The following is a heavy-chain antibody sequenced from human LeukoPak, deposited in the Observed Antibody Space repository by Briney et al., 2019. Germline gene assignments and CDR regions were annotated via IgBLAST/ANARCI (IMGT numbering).Heavy chain of an antibody. D-gene: IGHD6-13*01. Sequence: KSSETLSLTCTVSGGSISSSSYYWGWIRQPPGKGLGWIGSIYYSGSTYYNPSLKSRVTISVDTSKNQFSLKLSSVTAADTAVYYCARHVWGYSSSWYRPLNWFDPWGQGTLVTVSS. CDR1: GGSISSSSYY. CDR3: ARHVWGYSSSWYRPLNWFDP. CDR2: IYYSGST. V-gene: IGHV4-39*01. J-gene: IGHJ5*02.